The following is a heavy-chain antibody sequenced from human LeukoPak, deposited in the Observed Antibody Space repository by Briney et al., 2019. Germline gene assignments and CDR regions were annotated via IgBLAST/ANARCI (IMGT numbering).Heavy chain of an antibody. V-gene: IGHV3-66*01. CDR3: VRDPYDYVWGSYRSGAFDI. D-gene: IGHD3-16*02. CDR2: IYSDGST. J-gene: IGHJ3*02. Sequence: GGSLRLSCAASGFTVSSNYMSWVRQAPGKGLEWVSVIYSDGSTYYADSVKGRFTISRDNAKNSLYLQMNSLRAEDTAVYYCVRDPYDYVWGSYRSGAFDIWGQGTMVTVSS. CDR1: GFTVSSNY.